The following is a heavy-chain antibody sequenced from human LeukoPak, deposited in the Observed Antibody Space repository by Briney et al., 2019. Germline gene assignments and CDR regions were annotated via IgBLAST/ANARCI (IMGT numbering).Heavy chain of an antibody. Sequence: SETLSLTCTVSGGSISSISYYWGWVRQPPGKGLEWIGSAHYSGRTYYNPSLKSRVTISMDTSTNQFSLKLSSVTAADTAVYYCAISPDYGDPFDYWGQGTLVTVSS. V-gene: IGHV4-39*07. CDR3: AISPDYGDPFDY. D-gene: IGHD4-17*01. CDR1: GGSISSISYY. J-gene: IGHJ4*02. CDR2: AHYSGRT.